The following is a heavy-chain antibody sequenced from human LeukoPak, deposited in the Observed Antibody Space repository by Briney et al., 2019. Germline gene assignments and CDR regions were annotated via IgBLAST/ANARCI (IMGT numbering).Heavy chain of an antibody. CDR2: IYYSGST. V-gene: IGHV4-39*07. J-gene: IGHJ4*02. D-gene: IGHD5-18*01. CDR1: GGSISSNTYY. Sequence: ASETLSLTCTVSGGSISSNTYYWGWLRQPPGKGLEWIGSIYYSGSTYYNPSLKSRVTISVDTSKNQFSLKLSSVTAADTAVYYCARDYQGGYGDKTVDYWGQGTLVTVSS. CDR3: ARDYQGGYGDKTVDY.